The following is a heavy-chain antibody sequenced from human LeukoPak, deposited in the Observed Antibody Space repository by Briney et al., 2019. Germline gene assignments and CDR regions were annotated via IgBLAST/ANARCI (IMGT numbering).Heavy chain of an antibody. CDR2: ISGSGTNT. V-gene: IGHV3-23*01. Sequence: GGSLRLSCAASGFTFSSYAMTWVRQAPGKGLEWVSAISGSGTNTYSADSVKGRFTISRDNSKNTLYLQMNSQRAEDTAVYYCAKRDSGSHYVDYWGQGTLVTVS. CDR3: AKRDSGSHYVDY. J-gene: IGHJ4*02. CDR1: GFTFSSYA. D-gene: IGHD1-26*01.